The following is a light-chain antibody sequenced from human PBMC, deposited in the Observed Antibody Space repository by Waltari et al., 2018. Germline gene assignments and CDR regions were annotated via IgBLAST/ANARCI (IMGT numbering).Light chain of an antibody. CDR3: CSHAGSDTFWV. CDR1: SSDVGGYDF. Sequence: QSALTQPRSVSGPPGQSVTISCTGTSSDVGGYDFLSWYQQHTGKAPKLIMYYVSQRPSGVPDRFSGSKSGNTASLTITGLQAEDEAEYYCCSHAGSDTFWVFGGGTKVTVL. V-gene: IGLV2-11*01. CDR2: YVS. J-gene: IGLJ3*02.